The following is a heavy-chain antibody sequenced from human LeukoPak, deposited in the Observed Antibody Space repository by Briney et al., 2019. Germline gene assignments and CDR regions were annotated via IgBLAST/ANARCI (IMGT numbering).Heavy chain of an antibody. V-gene: IGHV4-59*01. CDR3: TRTQDVTAIDY. J-gene: IGHJ4*02. CDR1: GGSISSYY. D-gene: IGHD2-21*02. CDR2: IYSSGST. Sequence: SETLSLTCTVSGGSISSYYWSWIRQPPGKGLEWIGYIYSSGSTNYNPSLKSRVAMSVNTSKNQFSLKLSSVTAADTAVYYCTRTQDVTAIDYWGQGILVTVSS.